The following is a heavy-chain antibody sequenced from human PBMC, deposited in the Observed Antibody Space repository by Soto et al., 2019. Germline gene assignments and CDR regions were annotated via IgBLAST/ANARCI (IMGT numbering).Heavy chain of an antibody. V-gene: IGHV1-24*01. CDR1: GYTLTELS. D-gene: IGHD3-3*01. CDR2: FDPEDGET. CDR3: ASLTIFGVVTLGPYYYYGMDV. J-gene: IGHJ6*02. Sequence: ASVKVSCKVSGYTLTELSMHRVRQAPGKGLEWMGGFDPEDGETIYAQKFQGRVTMTEDTSTDTAYMELSSLRSEDTAVYYCASLTIFGVVTLGPYYYYGMDVWGQGTTVTV.